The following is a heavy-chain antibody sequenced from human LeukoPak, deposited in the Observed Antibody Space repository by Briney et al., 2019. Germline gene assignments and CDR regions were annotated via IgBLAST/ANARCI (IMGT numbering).Heavy chain of an antibody. CDR3: ARASGSNDAFDI. J-gene: IGHJ3*02. CDR2: INPNSGDI. V-gene: IGHV1-2*02. Sequence: ASVTVSCTASGYTFTCYYMHWVRQAPAQGLEWMGWINPNSGDISSAHTFQGRVTITSDRSIGTAYMELSRLRSDDTAVYYCARASGSNDAFDIWGQGTMVTVSS. CDR1: GYTFTCYY. D-gene: IGHD1-26*01.